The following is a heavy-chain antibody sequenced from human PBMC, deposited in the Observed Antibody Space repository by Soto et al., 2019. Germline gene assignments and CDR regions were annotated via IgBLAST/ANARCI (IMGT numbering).Heavy chain of an antibody. CDR3: VKDGSHNFDY. Sequence: QVQLVESGGGVVPPGMSLRLSCAASGFTFSHYAMHWVRQARGKGLEWVALRSYDGSNEYYTASVKGRFTISRDKSKNTLYLQMNSLRAEDTAVYYCVKDGSHNFDYWGQGTLVTVSS. V-gene: IGHV3-30*18. CDR1: GFTFSHYA. D-gene: IGHD1-26*01. J-gene: IGHJ4*02. CDR2: RSYDGSNE.